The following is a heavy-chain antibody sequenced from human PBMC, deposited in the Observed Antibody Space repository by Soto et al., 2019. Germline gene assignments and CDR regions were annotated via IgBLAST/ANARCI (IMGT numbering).Heavy chain of an antibody. CDR2: IKSKTDGGTT. CDR1: GFTFSNAW. D-gene: IGHD3-3*01. V-gene: IGHV3-15*01. J-gene: IGHJ4*02. CDR3: TTGIYDFWSAWRFWGDY. Sequence: VQLVESGGGLVQPGGSLRLSCAASGFTFSNAWMSWVRQAPGKGLEWVGRIKSKTDGGTTDYAAPVKGRFTISRDDSKNTLYLQMNSLKTEDTAVYYCTTGIYDFWSAWRFWGDYWGQGTLVTVSS.